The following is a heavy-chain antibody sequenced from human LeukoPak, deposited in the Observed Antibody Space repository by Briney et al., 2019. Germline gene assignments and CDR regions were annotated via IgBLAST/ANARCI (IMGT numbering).Heavy chain of an antibody. V-gene: IGHV4-31*03. Sequence: SETLSLTCTVSGGSISSGGYYWSWIRQHPGKGLEWIGYIYYSGSTYYNPSLKSRVTISVDTSKNQFSLKLSSVTAADTAVYYCAGTSYGSGSFDYWDQGTLVTVSS. CDR3: AGTSYGSGSFDY. J-gene: IGHJ4*02. D-gene: IGHD3-10*01. CDR1: GGSISSGGYY. CDR2: IYYSGST.